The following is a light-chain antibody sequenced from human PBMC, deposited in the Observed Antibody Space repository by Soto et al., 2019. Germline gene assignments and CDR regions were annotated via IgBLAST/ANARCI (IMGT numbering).Light chain of an antibody. CDR2: GAS. CDR1: QSVSNNY. Sequence: IVFTPSPGPLFLSPGGRATLSCRASQSVSNNYLAWYQQKPGQAPRLLIYGASNRATGIPDRFSGSGSGTDFTLTISRLEPEDFAVYYCQQYGSSGTFGQGTKVDIK. V-gene: IGKV3-20*01. CDR3: QQYGSSGT. J-gene: IGKJ1*01.